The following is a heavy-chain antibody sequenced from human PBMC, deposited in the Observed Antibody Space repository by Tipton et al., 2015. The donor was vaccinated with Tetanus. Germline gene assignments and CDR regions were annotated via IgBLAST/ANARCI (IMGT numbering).Heavy chain of an antibody. Sequence: SLRLSCSGSGYSFNIYWLAWVRQMPGKGLEWMGIIYPDDSDTRYSPSFQGQVTISADKSTTTAYLQWSSLKASDTAMYYCARRLGPYTGDHFWHFDLWGRGTLVTVSS. CDR1: GYSFNIYW. CDR2: IYPDDSDT. CDR3: ARRLGPYTGDHFWHFDL. D-gene: IGHD7-27*01. J-gene: IGHJ2*01. V-gene: IGHV5-51*01.